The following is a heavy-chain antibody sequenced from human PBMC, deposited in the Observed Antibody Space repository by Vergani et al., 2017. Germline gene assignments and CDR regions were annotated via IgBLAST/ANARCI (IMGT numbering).Heavy chain of an antibody. CDR1: GYSITSGYY. CDR2: IYHTGSA. D-gene: IGHD3-10*01. CDR3: GRTVALWFGGTKDGGWFDP. J-gene: IGHJ5*02. Sequence: QVQLLESGPGLLKPSETLSLTCSVSGYSITSGYYWGWIRQPPGRGLEWIGSIYHTGSAYYNPSLKSRVTVSVDTSMNQVSLKLNSVTAADTAVYCWGRTVALWFGGTKDGGWFDPWGQGTLVTVSS. V-gene: IGHV4-38-2*01.